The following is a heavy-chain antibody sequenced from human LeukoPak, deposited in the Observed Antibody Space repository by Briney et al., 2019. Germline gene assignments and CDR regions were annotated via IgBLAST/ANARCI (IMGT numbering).Heavy chain of an antibody. D-gene: IGHD4-11*01. J-gene: IGHJ6*03. CDR1: GFTFSTYR. V-gene: IGHV3-7*01. CDR2: IKQDGSKK. CDR3: TRVEETATTAAIIRKYSYYYSYMDV. Sequence: GGSLRLSCAASGFTFSTYRMSWVRQAPGKGLEWVAKIKQDGSKKHYGDSVKGRFTISRDNAKNSLYLQMSSLRAEDTAVYYCTRVEETATTAAIIRKYSYYYSYMDVWGKGSTVTVSS.